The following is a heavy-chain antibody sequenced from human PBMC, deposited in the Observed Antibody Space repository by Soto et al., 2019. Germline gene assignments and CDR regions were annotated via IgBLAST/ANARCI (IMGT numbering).Heavy chain of an antibody. Sequence: PGGSLRLSCAASGFTFSSYSMNWVRQAPGKGLEWVSYISSSSSTIYYADSVKGRFTISRDNAKNSLYLQMNSLRDEDTAVYYCTRDTGQGWELYYFDYWGQGTLVTVSS. CDR1: GFTFSSYS. CDR2: ISSSSSTI. J-gene: IGHJ4*02. CDR3: TRDTGQGWELYYFDY. V-gene: IGHV3-48*02. D-gene: IGHD1-26*01.